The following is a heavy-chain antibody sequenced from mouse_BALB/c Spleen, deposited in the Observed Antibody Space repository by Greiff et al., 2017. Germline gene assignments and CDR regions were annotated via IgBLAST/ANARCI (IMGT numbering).Heavy chain of an antibody. CDR1: GYTFTSYW. D-gene: IGHD2-4*01. J-gene: IGHJ3*01. Sequence: QVQLQQSGAELAKPGASVKMSCKASGYTFTSYWMHWVKQRPGQGLEWIGYINPSTGYTEYNQKFKDKATLTADKSSSTAYMQLSSLTSEDSAVYYCAREPYDYDWFAYWGQGTLVTVSA. CDR3: AREPYDYDWFAY. CDR2: INPSTGYT. V-gene: IGHV1-7*01.